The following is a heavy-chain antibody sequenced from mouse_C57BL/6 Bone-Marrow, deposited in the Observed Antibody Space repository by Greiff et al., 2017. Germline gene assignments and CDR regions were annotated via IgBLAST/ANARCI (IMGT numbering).Heavy chain of an antibody. CDR3: TIYGSSYDFDD. CDR1: GYTFTDYE. D-gene: IGHD1-1*01. CDR2: IDPETGGT. Sequence: QVQLQQSGAELVRPGASVTLSCTASGYTFTDYEMHWVKQTPVHGLEWIGAIDPETGGTAYNQKFKGKAILTADKSSSTAYMELRSLTSEDSAVYYCTIYGSSYDFDDWGQGTTLTVSS. J-gene: IGHJ2*01. V-gene: IGHV1-15*01.